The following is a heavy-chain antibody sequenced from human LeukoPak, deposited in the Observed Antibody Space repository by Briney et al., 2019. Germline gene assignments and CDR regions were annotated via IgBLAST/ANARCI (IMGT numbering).Heavy chain of an antibody. CDR3: ASNVVPAARGWYFDL. J-gene: IGHJ2*01. CDR1: GFTFSSYS. Sequence: PGGSLRLSCAASGFTFSSYSMKWVRQARGKGLEWVSYIRSSSSTIYYADSVKGRFTISRDNAKNSLYLRMNSLRAEDTAVYYCASNVVPAARGWYFDLWGRGTLVTVSS. V-gene: IGHV3-48*04. D-gene: IGHD2-2*01. CDR2: IRSSSSTI.